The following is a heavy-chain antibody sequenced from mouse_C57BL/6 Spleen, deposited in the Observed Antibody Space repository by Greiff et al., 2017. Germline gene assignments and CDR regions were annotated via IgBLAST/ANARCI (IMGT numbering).Heavy chain of an antibody. Sequence: VQLQESGAELVKPGASVKISCKASGYAFSSYWMNWVKQRPGKGLEWIGQIYPGDGDTNYNGKFKGKATLTADKSSSTAYMQLSSLTSEDSAVYFCGGYSNYEYYAMDYWGQGTSVTVSS. CDR2: IYPGDGDT. CDR1: GYAFSSYW. V-gene: IGHV1-80*01. J-gene: IGHJ4*01. D-gene: IGHD2-5*01. CDR3: GGYSNYEYYAMDY.